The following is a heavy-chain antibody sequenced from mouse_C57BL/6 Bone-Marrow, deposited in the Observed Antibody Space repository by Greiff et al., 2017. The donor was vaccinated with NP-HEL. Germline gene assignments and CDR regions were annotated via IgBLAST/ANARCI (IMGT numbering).Heavy chain of an antibody. Sequence: QVQLQQSGAELVKPGASVKISCKASGYAFSSYWMNWVKQRPGKGLEWIGQIYPGDGDTNYNGKFKGKATLTADKSSSTAYMQRSSLTSEDSAVYFCARWLRRGGVDYWGQGTTLTVSS. CDR2: IYPGDGDT. V-gene: IGHV1-80*01. J-gene: IGHJ2*01. D-gene: IGHD2-2*01. CDR3: ARWLRRGGVDY. CDR1: GYAFSSYW.